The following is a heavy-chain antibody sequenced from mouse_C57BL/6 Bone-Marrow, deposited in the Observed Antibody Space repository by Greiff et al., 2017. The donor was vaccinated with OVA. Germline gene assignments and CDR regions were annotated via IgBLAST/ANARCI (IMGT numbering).Heavy chain of an antibody. CDR3: ARHGSYYYGSSPWFAY. CDR2: ISNGGGST. V-gene: IGHV5-12*01. CDR1: GFTFSDYY. D-gene: IGHD1-1*01. J-gene: IGHJ3*01. Sequence: DVQLVESGGGLVQPGGSLKLSCAASGFTFSDYYMYWVRQTPEKRLEWVAYISNGGGSTYYPDTVKGRFTISRDNAKNTLYLQMSRLKSEDTAMYYCARHGSYYYGSSPWFAYWGQGTLVTVSA.